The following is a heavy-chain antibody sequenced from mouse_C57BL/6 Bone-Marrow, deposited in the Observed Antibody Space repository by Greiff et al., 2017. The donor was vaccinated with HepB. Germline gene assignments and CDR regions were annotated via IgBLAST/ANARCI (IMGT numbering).Heavy chain of an antibody. J-gene: IGHJ3*01. V-gene: IGHV5-17*01. CDR2: ISSGSSTI. CDR1: GFTFSDYG. D-gene: IGHD2-4*01. Sequence: DVHLVESGGGLVKPGGSLKLSCAASGFTFSDYGMHWVRQAPEKGLEWVAYISSGSSTIYYADTVKGRFTISRDNAKNTLFLQMTSLRSEDTAMYYCARRLPFAYWGQGTLVTVSA. CDR3: ARRLPFAY.